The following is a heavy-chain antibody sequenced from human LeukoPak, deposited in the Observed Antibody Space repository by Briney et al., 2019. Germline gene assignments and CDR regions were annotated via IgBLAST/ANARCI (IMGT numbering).Heavy chain of an antibody. J-gene: IGHJ4*02. CDR3: ARKGDGYSSIDY. V-gene: IGHV3-74*01. CDR2: IKSDGNGT. Sequence: GSLRLSCAASGFTFSTYWMHWVRQVPGKGLVWVSRIKSDGNGTSYADSVQGRFTISRDNAKNTLYLQMNSLRAEDTAVYYCARKGDGYSSIDYWGQGTLVTVS. D-gene: IGHD5-24*01. CDR1: GFTFSTYW.